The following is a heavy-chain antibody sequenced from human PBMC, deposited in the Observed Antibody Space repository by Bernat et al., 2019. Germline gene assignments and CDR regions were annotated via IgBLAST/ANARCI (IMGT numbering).Heavy chain of an antibody. CDR1: GFTFSSYG. D-gene: IGHD3-22*01. Sequence: VQLVESGGGVVQPGRSLRLSCAASGFTFSSYGMHWVRQAPGKGLEWVSAISGSGVNTYYADSVKGRFTISRDNSKNTLYLQMNSLRAEDTAVYYCAKDRHTYYYDSSGYGGAFDIWGQGTMVTVSS. J-gene: IGHJ3*02. CDR3: AKDRHTYYYDSSGYGGAFDI. CDR2: ISGSGVNT. V-gene: IGHV3-23*04.